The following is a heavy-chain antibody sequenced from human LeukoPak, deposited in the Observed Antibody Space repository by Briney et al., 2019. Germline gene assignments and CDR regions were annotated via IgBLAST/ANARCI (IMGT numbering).Heavy chain of an antibody. D-gene: IGHD3-10*01. CDR1: GYTFTGYY. CDR2: INPSGGST. CDR3: ARGPSITMVRGGQWYYYLDV. V-gene: IGHV1-46*01. J-gene: IGHJ6*03. Sequence: ASVKVSCKASGYTFTGYYMHWVRQAPGQGLEWMGLINPSGGSTNYAQKFQGRVTMTRDTSTSTVYMELSSLRSEDTAVYYCARGPSITMVRGGQWYYYLDVWGKGTTVTISS.